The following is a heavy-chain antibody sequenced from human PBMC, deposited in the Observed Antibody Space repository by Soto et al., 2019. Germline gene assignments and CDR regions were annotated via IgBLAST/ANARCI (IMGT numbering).Heavy chain of an antibody. CDR3: ARQITPLRFLEWLPWFDP. CDR1: GGSISSSSYY. CDR2: IYYSGST. D-gene: IGHD3-3*01. J-gene: IGHJ5*02. V-gene: IGHV4-39*01. Sequence: KTSETLSLTCTVSGGSISSSSYYWVWIRQPPGKGLEWIGSIYYSGSTYYNPSLKSRVTISVDTSKNQFSLKLSSVTAADTAVYYCARQITPLRFLEWLPWFDPWGQGTLVTVSA.